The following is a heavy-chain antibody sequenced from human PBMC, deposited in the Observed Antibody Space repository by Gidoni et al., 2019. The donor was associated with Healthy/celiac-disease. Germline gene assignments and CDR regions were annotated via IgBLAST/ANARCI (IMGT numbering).Heavy chain of an antibody. CDR2: INSDGSST. Sequence: EVQLVESGGGLVQPGGSLRLSCAASGFTVSSYWMHWVRQAPGKGLVWVSRINSDGSSTSYADSVKGRFTISRDNAKNTLYLQMNSLRAEDTAVYYCARDKTYYDFWSGLGAVAADAFDIWGQGTMVTVSS. J-gene: IGHJ3*02. CDR1: GFTVSSYW. CDR3: ARDKTYYDFWSGLGAVAADAFDI. V-gene: IGHV3-74*01. D-gene: IGHD3-3*01.